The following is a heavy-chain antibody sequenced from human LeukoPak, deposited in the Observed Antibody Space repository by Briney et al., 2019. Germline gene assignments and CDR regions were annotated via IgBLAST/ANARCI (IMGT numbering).Heavy chain of an antibody. V-gene: IGHV1-24*01. D-gene: IGHD3-9*01. CDR1: GYTLTELS. CDR3: ATALRYYDILTGRPNWFDP. J-gene: IGHJ5*02. Sequence: ASVKVSCKVSGYTLTELSIHWVRQAPGKGLEWMGGFDPEDGETIYAQKFQGRVTMTEDTSTDTAYMELSSLRSEDTAVYYCATALRYYDILTGRPNWFDPWGQGTLVTVSS. CDR2: FDPEDGET.